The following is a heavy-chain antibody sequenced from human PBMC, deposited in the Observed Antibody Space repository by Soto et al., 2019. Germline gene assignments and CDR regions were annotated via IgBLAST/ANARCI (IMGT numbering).Heavy chain of an antibody. D-gene: IGHD3-3*01. CDR3: ARKYYDFWSVYQKKPPYYYGRDV. J-gene: IGHJ6*02. Sequence: SVKVSCKASGYTFTSYAMHWVRQAPGQGLEWMGRIIPILGIANYAQKFQGRVTITADKSTSTAYMELSSLRSEDTAVYYCARKYYDFWSVYQKKPPYYYGRDVGAPGTTVTVSS. CDR1: GYTFTSYA. CDR2: IIPILGIA. V-gene: IGHV1-69*04.